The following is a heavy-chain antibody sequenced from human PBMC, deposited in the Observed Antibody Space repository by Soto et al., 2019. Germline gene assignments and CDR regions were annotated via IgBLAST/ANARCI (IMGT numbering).Heavy chain of an antibody. V-gene: IGHV1-69*13. Sequence: GASVKVSCKASGGTFSSYAISWVRQAPGQGLEWMGGIIPIFGTANYAQKFQGRVTITADESTSTAYMELSSLRSEDTAVYYCARQEYYYDSSGYYPLLDYWGQGTLVTVSS. J-gene: IGHJ4*02. CDR1: GGTFSSYA. CDR2: IIPIFGTA. CDR3: ARQEYYYDSSGYYPLLDY. D-gene: IGHD3-22*01.